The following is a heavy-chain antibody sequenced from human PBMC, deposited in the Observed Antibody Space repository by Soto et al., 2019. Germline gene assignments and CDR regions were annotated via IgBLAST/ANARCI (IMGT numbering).Heavy chain of an antibody. CDR3: ARDQGGQQLVRGNDY. Sequence: ASVKVSCKASGYTFTGYYMHWVRQAPGQGLEWMGWINPNSGGTNYAQKFQGWVTMTRDTSISTAYMELSRLRSDDTAVYYCARDQGGQQLVRGNDYWGQGTLVTVSS. CDR2: INPNSGGT. CDR1: GYTFTGYY. V-gene: IGHV1-2*04. J-gene: IGHJ4*02. D-gene: IGHD6-13*01.